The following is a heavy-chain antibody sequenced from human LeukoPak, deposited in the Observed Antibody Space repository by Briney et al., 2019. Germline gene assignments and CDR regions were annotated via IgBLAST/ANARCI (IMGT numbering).Heavy chain of an antibody. CDR1: GGTFSNYA. D-gene: IGHD3-22*01. V-gene: IGHV1-69*06. Sequence: APVKVSCKASGGTFSNYAISWVRQAPGQGLEWMGGIIPIFGTANYAQKFQGRVTITADKSTSTAYMELSSLRSEDTAVYYCARKAYYYDSGGHDRGAHAFDIWGQGTMVTVSS. CDR2: IIPIFGTA. CDR3: ARKAYYYDSGGHDRGAHAFDI. J-gene: IGHJ3*02.